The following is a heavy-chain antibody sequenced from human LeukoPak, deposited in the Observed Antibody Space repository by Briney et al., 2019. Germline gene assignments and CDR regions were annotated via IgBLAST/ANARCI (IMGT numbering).Heavy chain of an antibody. CDR3: ARVYDSGSQAYFYYMDV. V-gene: IGHV4-59*01. D-gene: IGHD3-10*01. CDR1: GGSISSYY. J-gene: IGHJ6*03. Sequence: SETLSLTCTVSGGSISSYYWSWIRQPPGKGLEWIGYIYYSGSTNYNPSLKSRVTISVDTSKNQFSLRLTSVTAADTAVYYCARVYDSGSQAYFYYMDVWGKGTTVTISS. CDR2: IYYSGST.